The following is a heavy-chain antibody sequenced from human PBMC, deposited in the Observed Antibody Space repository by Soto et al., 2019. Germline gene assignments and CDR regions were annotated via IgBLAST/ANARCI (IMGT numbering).Heavy chain of an antibody. V-gene: IGHV4-59*01. CDR1: GGSITSYK. D-gene: IGHD2-15*01. Sequence: EQLQESGPGLVKPSETLSLTCTVSGGSITSYKRSWIRQSPGKGLEWIAYMYSSGSSSYNPSLKSRVTISVDTSKNQYYLKLNSATAADTAVYYCAREWSAFDYWGQGILVTVSS. CDR2: MYSSGSS. J-gene: IGHJ4*02. CDR3: AREWSAFDY.